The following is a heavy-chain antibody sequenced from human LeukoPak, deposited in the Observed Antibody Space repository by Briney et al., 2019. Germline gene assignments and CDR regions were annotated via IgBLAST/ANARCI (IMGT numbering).Heavy chain of an antibody. V-gene: IGHV3-30*07. J-gene: IGHJ3*02. Sequence: PGGSLRLSCAASGFTFSSYAMHWVRQAPGKGLEWVAVISYDGSNKYYADSVKGRFTISRDNSKNTLYLQMNSLRAEDTAVYYCARCITIFGVVTSWAFDIWGQGTMVTVSS. CDR1: GFTFSSYA. CDR2: ISYDGSNK. D-gene: IGHD3-3*01. CDR3: ARCITIFGVVTSWAFDI.